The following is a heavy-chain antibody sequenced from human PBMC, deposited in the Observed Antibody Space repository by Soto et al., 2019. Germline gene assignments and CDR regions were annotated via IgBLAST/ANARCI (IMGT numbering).Heavy chain of an antibody. V-gene: IGHV3-23*01. Sequence: PGGSLRLSCAASGFTFSSYAMSWVRQAPGKGLKWVSAISGSGGSTYYADSVKGRFTISRDNSKNTLYLQMNSLRAEDTAVYYCAKSFIDIVAMVRGPPSGAHFDYWGQGTLVTVSS. CDR1: GFTFSSYA. D-gene: IGHD3-10*01. CDR3: AKSFIDIVAMVRGPPSGAHFDY. J-gene: IGHJ4*02. CDR2: ISGSGGST.